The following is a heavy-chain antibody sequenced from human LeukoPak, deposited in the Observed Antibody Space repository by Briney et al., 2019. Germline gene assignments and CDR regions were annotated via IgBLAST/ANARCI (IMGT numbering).Heavy chain of an antibody. CDR3: ATRGDSSGLDY. Sequence: ASVKVSCKAPGGTFSSYAISWVRQAPGQGLEWMGRIIPIFGTANYAQKFQGRVTITTDESTSTAYMELSSLRSEDTAVYYCATRGDSSGLDYWGQGTLVTVSS. CDR1: GGTFSSYA. V-gene: IGHV1-69*05. J-gene: IGHJ4*02. D-gene: IGHD3-22*01. CDR2: IIPIFGTA.